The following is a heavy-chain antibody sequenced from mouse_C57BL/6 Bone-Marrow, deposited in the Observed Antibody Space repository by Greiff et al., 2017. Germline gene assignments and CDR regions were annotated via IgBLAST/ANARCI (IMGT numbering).Heavy chain of an antibody. V-gene: IGHV1-18*01. J-gene: IGHJ3*01. D-gene: IGHD2-5*01. CDR3: ARYYSNYERFAY. Sequence: VQLKESGPELVKPGASVKIPCKASGYTFTDYNMDWVKQSHGKSLEWIGDINPNNGGTIYNQKFKGKATLTVDKSSSTAYMELRSLTSEDTAVYYCARYYSNYERFAYWGQGTLVTVSA. CDR1: GYTFTDYN. CDR2: INPNNGGT.